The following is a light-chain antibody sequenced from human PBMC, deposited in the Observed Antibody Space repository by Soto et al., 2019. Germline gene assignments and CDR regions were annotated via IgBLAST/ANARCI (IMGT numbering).Light chain of an antibody. V-gene: IGKV3-20*01. CDR3: QQYGSSPMYT. CDR1: QSVSSSY. Sequence: EIGLTQSPGTLSLSPGERATLSCRASQSVSSSYLAWYQQKPGQAPRLLIYGASSRATGIPDRFSGSGSGTDFTLTVSRLEPEDFAVYYCQQYGSSPMYTCGPGTKLEIK. CDR2: GAS. J-gene: IGKJ2*01.